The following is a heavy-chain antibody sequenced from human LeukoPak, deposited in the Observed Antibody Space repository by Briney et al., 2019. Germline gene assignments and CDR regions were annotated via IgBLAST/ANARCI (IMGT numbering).Heavy chain of an antibody. CDR2: IYYSGST. CDR1: GVSISSTSYY. CDR3: GGGNYDYVWGGIDY. J-gene: IGHJ4*02. V-gene: IGHV4-39*01. Sequence: PSETLSLTCTVSGVSISSTSYYWGWIRQPPGKGLEWIASIYYSGSTYYNPSFKSRVTISVDTSKNQFSLKLSSVTAADTAVYYCGGGNYDYVWGGIDYWGQGTLVTVSS. D-gene: IGHD3-16*01.